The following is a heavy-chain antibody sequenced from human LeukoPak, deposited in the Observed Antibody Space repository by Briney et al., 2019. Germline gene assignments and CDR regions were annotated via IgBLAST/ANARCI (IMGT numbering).Heavy chain of an antibody. D-gene: IGHD2-8*01. CDR2: IIPIFGTA. CDR1: GGTFSSYA. CDR3: ARESLNAGFDY. Sequence: EASVKVSCKASGGTFSSYAISWVRQAPGQGLEWMGGIIPIFGTANYAQEFQGRVTITADKSTSTAYMELSSLRSEDTAVYYCARESLNAGFDYWGQGTLVTVSS. J-gene: IGHJ4*02. V-gene: IGHV1-69*06.